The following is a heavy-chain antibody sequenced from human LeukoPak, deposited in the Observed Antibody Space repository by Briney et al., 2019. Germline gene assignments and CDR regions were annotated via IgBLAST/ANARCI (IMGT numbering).Heavy chain of an antibody. CDR1: GFTVISNY. Sequence: GGSRRLACAASGFTVISNYMSWVRQAHGKGLEWISVIYSGGSTYYADSVKGRFTISRDNSKNTLYLQMNSLRAEDTAVYYCARELGTYWGQGTLVTVSS. J-gene: IGHJ4*02. V-gene: IGHV3-66*01. CDR2: IYSGGST. CDR3: ARELGTY. D-gene: IGHD1-1*01.